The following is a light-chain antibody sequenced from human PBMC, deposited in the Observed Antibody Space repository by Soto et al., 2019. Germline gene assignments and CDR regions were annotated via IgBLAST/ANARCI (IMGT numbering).Light chain of an antibody. Sequence: QSVVGLDPSLTVGPRGTVTLTCGSSTGAVTNGHYPYWFQQKPGQAPRTLIYDTTNRHSWTPARFSGSLLGGKAALTLSGAQPEDEAQYYCLLSYNGPYVFGTGSKVTLL. CDR2: DTT. V-gene: IGLV7-46*01. CDR3: LLSYNGPYV. J-gene: IGLJ1*01. CDR1: TGAVTNGHY.